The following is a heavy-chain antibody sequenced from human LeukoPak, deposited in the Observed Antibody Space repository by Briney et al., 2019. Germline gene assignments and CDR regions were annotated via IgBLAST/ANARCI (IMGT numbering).Heavy chain of an antibody. D-gene: IGHD3-22*01. CDR2: IYYSGST. V-gene: IGHV4-61*01. CDR1: GGSISSGSYY. J-gene: IGHJ5*02. Sequence: SETLSLTCTVSGGSISSGSYYWSWIRQPPGKGLEWIGYIYYSGSTNYNPSLKSRVTISVDTSKNQFSLKLSSVTAADTAVYYCARSKYYYDSSGFNNWFDPWGQGTLVTVSS. CDR3: ARSKYYYDSSGFNNWFDP.